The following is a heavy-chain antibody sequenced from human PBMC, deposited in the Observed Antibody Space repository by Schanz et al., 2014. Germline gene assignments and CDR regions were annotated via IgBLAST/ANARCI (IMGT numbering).Heavy chain of an antibody. CDR3: ARSPGDFPGWFDS. CDR1: GGSISSYY. J-gene: IGHJ5*01. D-gene: IGHD4-17*01. Sequence: QLQLQESGPGLVKPSETLSLPCTVSGGSISSYYWSWIRQPPGKGLEWIGYIYHSGSTYYNPSLKSRVTISVDRSKNQFSLTLNSVTAADTAVYYCARSPGDFPGWFDSWGQGTLVTVSS. CDR2: IYHSGST. V-gene: IGHV4-59*12.